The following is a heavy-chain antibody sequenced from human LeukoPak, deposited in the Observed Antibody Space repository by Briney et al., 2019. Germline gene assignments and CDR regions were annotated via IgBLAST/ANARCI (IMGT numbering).Heavy chain of an antibody. V-gene: IGHV1-18*01. CDR1: GYTFTSYG. Sequence: ASVKVSCKASGYTFTSYGISWVRQAPGQGLEWMGWISAYNGNTNYAQKLQGRVTMTTDTSTSTAYMELRSLRSDDTAVYYCARSLWFGELFSAFDIWGQGTMVTVSS. CDR2: ISAYNGNT. CDR3: ARSLWFGELFSAFDI. D-gene: IGHD3-10*01. J-gene: IGHJ3*02.